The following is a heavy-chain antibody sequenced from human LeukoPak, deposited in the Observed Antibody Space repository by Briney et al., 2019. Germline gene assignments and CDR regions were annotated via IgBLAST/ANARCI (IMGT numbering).Heavy chain of an antibody. CDR2: INPNSGGT. J-gene: IGHJ4*02. D-gene: IGHD3-16*01. Sequence: ASVKVSCKASRYTFTGYYMHWVRQAPGQGLEWMGWINPNSGGTNYAQKFQGRVTMTRDTSISTAYMELSRLRSDDTAVYYCARTLPKPRGEDYWGQGTLVTVSS. V-gene: IGHV1-2*02. CDR3: ARTLPKPRGEDY. CDR1: RYTFTGYY.